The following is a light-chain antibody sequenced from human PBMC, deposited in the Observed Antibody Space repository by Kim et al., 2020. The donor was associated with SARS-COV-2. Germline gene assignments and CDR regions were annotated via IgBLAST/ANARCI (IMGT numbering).Light chain of an antibody. J-gene: IGKJ1*01. CDR2: AAS. V-gene: IGKV3-20*01. Sequence: EIVLTQSPGTLSLSPGERATLSCRASQSVSSSFLALYQQKFGQTPRLLIYAASTRATGIPDRFSGSGSGTDFTLTISRLEPEDFAVYYCQHYGSSSWTFGQGTKVDIK. CDR3: QHYGSSSWT. CDR1: QSVSSSF.